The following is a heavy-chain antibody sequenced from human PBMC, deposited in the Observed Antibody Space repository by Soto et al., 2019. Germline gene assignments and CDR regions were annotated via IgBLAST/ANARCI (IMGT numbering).Heavy chain of an antibody. J-gene: IGHJ5*02. CDR3: AHRGYGDYPRDNWFDP. V-gene: IGHV2-5*01. CDR2: IYWNEDK. Sequence: QITLKESGPTLVKPTQTLTLTCTFSGFSLKTGGAGVGWIRQPPGKALEWLALIYWNEDKRYSPSLKSRLTNAKGSFKSKVVLTMTNTDPVDTATYYCAHRGYGDYPRDNWFDPLGQGTLVTVSS. CDR1: GFSLKTGGAG. D-gene: IGHD4-17*01.